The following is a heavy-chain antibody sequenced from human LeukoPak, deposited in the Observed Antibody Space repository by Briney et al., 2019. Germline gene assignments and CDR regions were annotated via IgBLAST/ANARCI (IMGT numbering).Heavy chain of an antibody. CDR1: GFTFGDYA. Sequence: PGRSLRLSCTASGFTFGDYAMSWVRQAPGKGLEWVGFIRSKAYGGTTEYAASVKGRFTISRDDSKSIAYLQMNSLKTEDTAVYYCTSITGTTGFDYWGQGTLVTVSS. CDR3: TSITGTTGFDY. J-gene: IGHJ4*02. CDR2: IRSKAYGGTT. D-gene: IGHD1-7*01. V-gene: IGHV3-49*04.